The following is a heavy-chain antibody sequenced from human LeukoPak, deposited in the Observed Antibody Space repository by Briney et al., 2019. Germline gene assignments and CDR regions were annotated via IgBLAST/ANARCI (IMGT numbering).Heavy chain of an antibody. CDR3: ARPFIETPSLGALDY. Sequence: ASVKVSCKASGYTFTDYYMHWVRQAPGQGLEWMGWVNPDSGGTNYAQNFQGRVTMTRDTSISTAYMELSRLRSDDTAVYYCARPFIETPSLGALDYWGQGTLVTVSS. V-gene: IGHV1-2*02. D-gene: IGHD4-23*01. CDR1: GYTFTDYY. CDR2: VNPDSGGT. J-gene: IGHJ4*02.